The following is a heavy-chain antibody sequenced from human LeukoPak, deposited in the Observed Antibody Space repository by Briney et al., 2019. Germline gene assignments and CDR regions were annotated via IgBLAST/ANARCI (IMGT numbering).Heavy chain of an antibody. CDR2: INPSGGST. CDR3: ARDRQQLLSGMDV. Sequence: ASVKVSCKASGYTFSSYYMHWVRQAPGQGLEWMGIINPSGGSTSYAQKFQGRVTMTRDTSTSTVYMEVSSLRSEDTAVYYCARDRQQLLSGMDVWGQGTTVTVSS. D-gene: IGHD6-13*01. V-gene: IGHV1-46*01. J-gene: IGHJ6*02. CDR1: GYTFSSYY.